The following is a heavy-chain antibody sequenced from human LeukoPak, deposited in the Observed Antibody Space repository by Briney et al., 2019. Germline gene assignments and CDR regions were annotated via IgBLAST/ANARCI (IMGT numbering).Heavy chain of an antibody. CDR1: GDIFSSNSAA. Sequence: SQTLSLTCAISGDIFSSNSAAWNWIRQSPSRGLEWLGRTYYRSNLYNDYAVPVKSRITINPDTSKNQFSLQLNSVTPEDTAIYYCARFIVASGSFDYWGQGTLVTVSS. V-gene: IGHV6-1*01. CDR2: TYYRSNLYN. J-gene: IGHJ4*02. CDR3: ARFIVASGSFDY. D-gene: IGHD6-13*01.